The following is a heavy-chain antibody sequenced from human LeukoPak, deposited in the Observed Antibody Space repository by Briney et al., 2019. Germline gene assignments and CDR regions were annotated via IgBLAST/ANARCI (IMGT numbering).Heavy chain of an antibody. J-gene: IGHJ3*02. D-gene: IGHD2-21*01. CDR3: ARELSVIGAFDI. CDR2: ICYSGST. V-gene: IGHV4-31*03. CDR1: GGSISSGGYY. Sequence: SETLSLTCTVSGGSISSGGYYWSWIRQHPGKGLEWIGYICYSGSTYYNPSLKSRVTISVDTSKNQFSLELSSVTAADTAVYYCARELSVIGAFDIWGQGTMVTVSS.